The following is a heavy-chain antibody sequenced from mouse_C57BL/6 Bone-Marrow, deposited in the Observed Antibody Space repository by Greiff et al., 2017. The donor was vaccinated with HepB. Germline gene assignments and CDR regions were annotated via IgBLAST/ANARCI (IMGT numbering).Heavy chain of an antibody. V-gene: IGHV1-55*01. J-gene: IGHJ4*01. CDR3: AKIYYYGSSYDYYSMDY. CDR2: IYPGSGST. CDR1: GYTFTSYW. Sequence: VQLQESGAELVKPGASVKMSCKASGYTFTSYWITWVKQRPGQGLEWIGDIYPGSGSTNYNEKFKSNATLTVDTSSSTAYMQLSSLTSEDSAVYYCAKIYYYGSSYDYYSMDYWGQGTSVTVSS. D-gene: IGHD1-1*01.